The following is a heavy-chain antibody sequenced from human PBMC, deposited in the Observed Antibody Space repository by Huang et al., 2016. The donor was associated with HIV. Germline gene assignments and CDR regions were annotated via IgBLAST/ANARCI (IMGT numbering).Heavy chain of an antibody. CDR2: NNHSGSA. J-gene: IGHJ1*01. V-gene: IGHV4-34*02. CDR1: GLSFSVYQ. D-gene: IGHD2-21*02. Sequence: QVRLAQWGAGLLKPSETLSTTYAVYGLSFSVYQWTWIRQSPRKGLEWIGENNHSGSATYNPSLKTRVTITGDMSKNQFSLKMTSLTVTDTAVYFCARGLRFCRGGDCFPTHFQHWSQG. CDR3: ARGLRFCRGGDCFPTHFQH.